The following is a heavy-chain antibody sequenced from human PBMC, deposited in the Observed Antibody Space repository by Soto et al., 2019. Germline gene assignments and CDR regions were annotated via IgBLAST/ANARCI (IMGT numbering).Heavy chain of an antibody. CDR3: THSPIYGDYVGC. CDR1: GFSLSTSGVG. Sequence: QITLKESGPTLVNPTQTLTLTCTFSGFSLSTSGVGVGWIRQPPGKALEWLALIYWDDDKRYNPSLKSRLTITQDTSKNQVVLTMTNMDPVDTAPYYCTHSPIYGDYVGCWGQGTLVTVSS. CDR2: IYWDDDK. D-gene: IGHD4-17*01. J-gene: IGHJ4*02. V-gene: IGHV2-5*02.